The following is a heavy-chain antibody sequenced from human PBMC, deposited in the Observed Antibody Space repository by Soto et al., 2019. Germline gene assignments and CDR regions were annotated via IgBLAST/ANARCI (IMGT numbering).Heavy chain of an antibody. Sequence: EVQLLESGGGLVQPGGSLRLSCAASGFTFSNYAMSWVRQAPGKGLEWVSTISTSGGSTYSADSVKGRFTISRDNSKNTLYLQMNSLRAEDTAVYYCARDGLGAYTYGSYYFDYGGQGTLVTVSS. CDR2: ISTSGGST. V-gene: IGHV3-23*01. CDR3: ARDGLGAYTYGSYYFDY. J-gene: IGHJ4*02. CDR1: GFTFSNYA. D-gene: IGHD5-18*01.